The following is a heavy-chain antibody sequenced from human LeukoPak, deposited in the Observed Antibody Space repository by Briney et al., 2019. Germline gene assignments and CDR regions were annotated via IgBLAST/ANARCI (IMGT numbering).Heavy chain of an antibody. D-gene: IGHD4-17*01. CDR2: ISWNSGSI. CDR3: AKDPLTDYGDRDY. Sequence: GRSLRLSCAASGFTFDDYAMHWVRQAPGKGLEWVSGISWNSGSIGYADSVKGRFTISRDNSKNTLYLQMNSLRAEDTAVYYCAKDPLTDYGDRDYWGQGTLVTVSS. V-gene: IGHV3-9*01. J-gene: IGHJ4*02. CDR1: GFTFDDYA.